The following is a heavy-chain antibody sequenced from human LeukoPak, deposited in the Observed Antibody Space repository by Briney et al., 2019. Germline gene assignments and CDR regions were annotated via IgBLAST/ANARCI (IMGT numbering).Heavy chain of an antibody. J-gene: IGHJ6*02. CDR2: ISAYNGNT. D-gene: IGHD3-10*01. V-gene: IGHV1-18*01. Sequence: GSGTVSCKASGYTFTSYGIRWVRQAPGKGLEWMGLISAYNGNTNYAQTLPGRVTMTTDTSTSTAYMELRSLRSDDTAVYYCARDKERYYGSGSLYYYYGMDVWGQGTTVTVSS. CDR3: ARDKERYYGSGSLYYYYGMDV. CDR1: GYTFTSYG.